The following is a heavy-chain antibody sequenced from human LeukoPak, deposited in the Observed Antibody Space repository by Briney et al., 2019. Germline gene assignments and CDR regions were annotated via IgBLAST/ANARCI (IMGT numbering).Heavy chain of an antibody. D-gene: IGHD2-15*01. V-gene: IGHV1-46*01. CDR3: ARDPGLRGYYYYMDV. J-gene: IGHJ6*03. CDR1: GHTFTSYY. CDR2: INPTSGST. Sequence: ASVKVSCKASGHTFTSYYMQWVRQAPGQGLEWMGIINPTSGSTSYAQKFQGRVTMTRDMSTSTVYMELSSLRSEDTAVYYCARDPGLRGYYYYMDVWGKGTTVTVSS.